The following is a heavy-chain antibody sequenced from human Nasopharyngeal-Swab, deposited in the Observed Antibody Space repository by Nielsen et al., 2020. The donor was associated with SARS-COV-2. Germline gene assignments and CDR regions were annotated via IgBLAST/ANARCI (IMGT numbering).Heavy chain of an antibody. CDR3: ARHFSISDSWFDP. CDR1: GGSISSYY. Sequence: SETLSLTCTVSGGSISSYYWSWIRQPPGKGLEWIGSIYYSGSAYYNPSLKSRVTISVDTSKNQFSLKLSSVTAADTAVYYCARHFSISDSWFDPWGQGTLVTVSS. CDR2: IYYSGSA. J-gene: IGHJ5*02. D-gene: IGHD2/OR15-2a*01. V-gene: IGHV4-59*05.